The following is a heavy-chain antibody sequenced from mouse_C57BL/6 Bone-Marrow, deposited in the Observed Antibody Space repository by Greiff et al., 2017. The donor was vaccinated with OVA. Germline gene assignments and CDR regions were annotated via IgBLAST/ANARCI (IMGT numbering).Heavy chain of an antibody. V-gene: IGHV1-69*01. CDR1: GYTFTSYW. CDR3: ASERGLYYFDY. CDR2: IDPSDSYT. Sequence: VQLQQPGAELVMPGASVKLSCKASGYTFTSYWMHWVKQRPGQGLEWIGEIDPSDSYTNYNQKFKGKSTLTVDKSSSTAYMQLSSLTSEDSAVYYCASERGLYYFDYWGQGTTLTVSS. J-gene: IGHJ2*01.